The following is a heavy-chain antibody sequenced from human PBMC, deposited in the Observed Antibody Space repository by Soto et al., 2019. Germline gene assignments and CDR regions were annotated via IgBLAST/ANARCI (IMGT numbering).Heavy chain of an antibody. CDR2: MSGSGGST. D-gene: IGHD3-10*01. J-gene: IGHJ4*02. CDR1: GFTFSTYA. CDR3: MNLYSDGSGGYYK. Sequence: EVQLLESGGGLVQPGGSLRLSCAASGFTFSTYAMSWVRQAPGKGLEWVSGMSGSGGSTYYADSVKGRFTISRDNSKNTLYLQMNSLRAEDTAVYYCMNLYSDGSGGYYKWGQGTRVTVSS. V-gene: IGHV3-23*01.